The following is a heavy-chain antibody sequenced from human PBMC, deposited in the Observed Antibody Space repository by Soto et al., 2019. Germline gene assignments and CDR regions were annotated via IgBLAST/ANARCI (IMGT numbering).Heavy chain of an antibody. CDR1: GFTFGDYA. CDR3: TRALTPEWSSIRGFDY. D-gene: IGHD3-3*01. V-gene: IGHV3-49*03. CDR2: IRSKAYGGTT. J-gene: IGHJ4*02. Sequence: GGSLRLSCTASGFTFGDYAMSWFRQAPGKGLEWVGFIRSKAYGGTTEYAASVKGRFTISRDDSKSIAYLQMNSLKTEDTAVYYCTRALTPEWSSIRGFDYWGQGTLVTVSS.